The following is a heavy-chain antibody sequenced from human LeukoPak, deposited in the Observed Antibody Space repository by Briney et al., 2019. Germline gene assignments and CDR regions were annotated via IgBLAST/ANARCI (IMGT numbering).Heavy chain of an antibody. D-gene: IGHD3-22*01. J-gene: IGHJ4*02. V-gene: IGHV4-39*01. CDR2: IYDSGST. CDR3: ARLHYDSSGYYYFDY. Sequence: SETLSLTCTVSGGSIRSSYYYWGWIRQPPGKGLEWIGSIYDSGSTYYNPSLKSQVTVSVDTSKNQFSLKLNSVTAADTAVYYCARLHYDSSGYYYFDYWGQGTLVTVSS. CDR1: GGSIRSSYYY.